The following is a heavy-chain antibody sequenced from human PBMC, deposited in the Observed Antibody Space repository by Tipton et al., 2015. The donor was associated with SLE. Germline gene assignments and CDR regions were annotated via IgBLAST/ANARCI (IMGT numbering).Heavy chain of an antibody. CDR2: IYYSSYT. J-gene: IGHJ5*01. V-gene: IGHV4-59*01. D-gene: IGHD3-10*01. CDR3: ARGGSWFDS. Sequence: TLSLTCTVSGDSINDYYWSWIRQPPGKGLEWIGYIYYSSYTNYNPSLKSRVTTSFDRSKNQFSLNLNSVTAADTATYYCARGGSWFDSWGQGTLVTVSS. CDR1: GDSINDYY.